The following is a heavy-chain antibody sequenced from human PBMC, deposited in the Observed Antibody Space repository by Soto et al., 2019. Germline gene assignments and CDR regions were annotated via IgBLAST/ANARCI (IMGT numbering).Heavy chain of an antibody. D-gene: IGHD2-2*02. Sequence: GGSLILSCAVSGFTFSDYYVSWIRQAPGKGLEWVSYISSSGSTIYYADSVKGRFTISRDNAKNSLNLQMNSLRAEDTAVYYCARGGVATPNTVYWGQGTLVTVSS. CDR3: ARGGVATPNTVY. CDR2: ISSSGSTI. V-gene: IGHV3-11*01. CDR1: GFTFSDYY. J-gene: IGHJ4*02.